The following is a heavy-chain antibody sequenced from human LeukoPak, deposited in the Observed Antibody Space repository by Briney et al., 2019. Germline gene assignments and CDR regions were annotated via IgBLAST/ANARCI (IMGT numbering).Heavy chain of an antibody. J-gene: IGHJ3*02. CDR1: GFTFRRYA. CDR2: ISGSGTYT. Sequence: GGSLRLSCAASGFTFRRYAMSWVRQAPGKGLEWVSVISGSGTYTFYADSVKGRFTISRDNAKNSLYLQMNSLRAEDTAVYYCASGDGSYYAFDIWGQGTMVTVSS. D-gene: IGHD1-26*01. CDR3: ASGDGSYYAFDI. V-gene: IGHV3-23*01.